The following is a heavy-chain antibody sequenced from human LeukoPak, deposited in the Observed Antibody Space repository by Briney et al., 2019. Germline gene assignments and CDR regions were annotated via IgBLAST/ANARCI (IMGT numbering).Heavy chain of an antibody. V-gene: IGHV4-59*01. CDR3: ARDAAMATGPFDY. J-gene: IGHJ4*02. D-gene: IGHD5-24*01. CDR2: IYYSGST. CDR1: GGSISSYY. Sequence: PSETLSLTCTVSGGSISSYYWSWIRQPPGKGLEWIGYIYYSGSTNYNPSLKSRVTISVDTSKNQFSLKLSSVTAADTAVYYCARDAAMATGPFDYWGQGTLVTVSS.